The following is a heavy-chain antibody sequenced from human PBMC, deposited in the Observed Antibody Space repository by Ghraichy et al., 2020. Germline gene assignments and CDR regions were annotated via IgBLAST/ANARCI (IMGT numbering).Heavy chain of an antibody. J-gene: IGHJ4*02. Sequence: SQTLSLTCAISGDSVSSNSAAWIWIRQSPSRGLEWLGRTYYRSKWYNDYAVSVKSRITINPDTSKNQFSLQLNSVTPEDTAVYYCARVRNDYGGRVIDYWGQGTLVTVSS. CDR2: TYYRSKWYN. D-gene: IGHD4-23*01. CDR3: ARVRNDYGGRVIDY. CDR1: GDSVSSNSAA. V-gene: IGHV6-1*01.